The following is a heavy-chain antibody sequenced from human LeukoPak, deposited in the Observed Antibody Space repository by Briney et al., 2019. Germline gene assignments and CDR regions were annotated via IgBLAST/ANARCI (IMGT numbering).Heavy chain of an antibody. J-gene: IGHJ6*02. CDR2: IYPGDSDT. CDR1: GYSFTNYW. Sequence: GESLKISCKGSGYSFTNYWIGWVRQMPGKGLEWMGIIYPGDSDTRYRPSFQGQVTISADKSISTAYLQWSSLKASDTAMYYCARFAGGADIARGGMDVWGRGTTVTVSS. V-gene: IGHV5-51*01. CDR3: ARFAGGADIARGGMDV. D-gene: IGHD2-15*01.